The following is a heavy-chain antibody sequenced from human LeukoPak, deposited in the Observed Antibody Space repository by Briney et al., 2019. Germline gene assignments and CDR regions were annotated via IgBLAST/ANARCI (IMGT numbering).Heavy chain of an antibody. CDR2: ISDSGRNT. CDR1: GFTFSNYA. J-gene: IGHJ3*02. CDR3: ANHPREKVIITKSYGFDI. D-gene: IGHD3-10*01. Sequence: GSLRLSCAASGFTFSNYAMSWVRQAPGKGLEWVSGISDSGRNTYYADSVKGRFTISRDNSKNTLYLQMNSLRAEDTAVYSCANHPREKVIITKSYGFDIWGQATMVAVSS. V-gene: IGHV3-23*01.